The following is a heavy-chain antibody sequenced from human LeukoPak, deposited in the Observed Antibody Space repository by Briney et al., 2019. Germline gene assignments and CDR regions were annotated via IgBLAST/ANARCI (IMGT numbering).Heavy chain of an antibody. CDR1: GGSISSYY. CDR3: ARSRQYYDYVWGSYRYTSYFDY. CDR2: IYYSGST. Sequence: PSETLSLTCTVSGGSISSYYWSWIRQPPGKGLEWIGYIYYSGSTNYNPSLKSRVTISVDTSKNQFSLKLSSVTAADTAVYYCARSRQYYDYVWGSYRYTSYFDYWGQGTLVTVSS. V-gene: IGHV4-59*12. D-gene: IGHD3-16*02. J-gene: IGHJ4*02.